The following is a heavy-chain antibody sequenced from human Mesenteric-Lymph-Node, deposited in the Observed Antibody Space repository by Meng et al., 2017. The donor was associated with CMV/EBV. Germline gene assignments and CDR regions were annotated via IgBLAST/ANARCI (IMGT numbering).Heavy chain of an antibody. CDR3: ATREYSRHDI. J-gene: IGHJ3*02. CDR2: IKQDGSQK. Sequence: GGSLRLSCAASGFAFSRFWMSWVRQAPGKGLEWVANIKQDGSQKYYVDSVKGRFTISRDNAKNSLYLQMSSLRAEDTAIYYCATREYSRHDIWGQGTMVTVSS. D-gene: IGHD6-6*01. V-gene: IGHV3-7*01. CDR1: GFAFSRFW.